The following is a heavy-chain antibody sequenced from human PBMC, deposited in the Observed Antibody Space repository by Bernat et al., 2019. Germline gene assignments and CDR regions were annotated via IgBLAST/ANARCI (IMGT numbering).Heavy chain of an antibody. CDR1: GFTVSSNY. J-gene: IGHJ3*02. V-gene: IGHV3-66*01. Sequence: EVQLVESGGGLVQPGGSLRLSCTASGFTVSSNYMSWVRQAPGKGLEWVSVIYSGGSTYYADSVKGRFTISRDNSKNTLYLQMNSLRAEDTAVYYCARALDDSSGFYGIDAFDIWGQGTMVTVSS. D-gene: IGHD3-22*01. CDR3: ARALDDSSGFYGIDAFDI. CDR2: IYSGGST.